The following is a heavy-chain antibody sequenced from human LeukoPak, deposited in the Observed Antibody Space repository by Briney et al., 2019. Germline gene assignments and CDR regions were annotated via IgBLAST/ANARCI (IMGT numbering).Heavy chain of an antibody. CDR1: GGSISSYY. CDR3: ARLGTGVAGNAHFLDDY. J-gene: IGHJ4*02. V-gene: IGHV4-59*08. D-gene: IGHD1-20*01. CDR2: IHYSGST. Sequence: SETLSLTCTVSGGSISSYYWSWIQQPPEKGLEWIGYIHYSGSTNYNPSLKSRVTISVDTSKNQFSLKLSSVTAADTAVYYCARLGTGVAGNAHFLDDYWGQGTLVTVSS.